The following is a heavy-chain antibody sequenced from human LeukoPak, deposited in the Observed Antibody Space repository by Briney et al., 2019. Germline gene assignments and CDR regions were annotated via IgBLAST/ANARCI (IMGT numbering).Heavy chain of an antibody. V-gene: IGHV1-69*04. Sequence: ASVKVSCKASGGTFSSYAISWGREAPGQGLEWRGRIIPILGIANYAQKFQGRVTITADKSTSTAYMELSSLRSEDTAVYYCARDDFGCSSTSCYDLTGDYYGMDVWGQGTTVTVSS. CDR2: IIPILGIA. D-gene: IGHD2-2*01. CDR3: ARDDFGCSSTSCYDLTGDYYGMDV. J-gene: IGHJ6*02. CDR1: GGTFSSYA.